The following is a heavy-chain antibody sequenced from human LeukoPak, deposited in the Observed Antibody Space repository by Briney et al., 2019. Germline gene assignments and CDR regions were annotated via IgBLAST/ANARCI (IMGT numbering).Heavy chain of an antibody. V-gene: IGHV3-23*01. J-gene: IGHJ4*02. CDR1: GFTFSSYA. CDR2: ISGSGGST. Sequence: PGGSLRLSCAASGFTFSSYAMSWVRQAPGKGLEWVSAISGSGGSTYYADSVKGRFTISRDNSKNTLYLQMNSLRAEDTAVYYCARGGRIAAAGTLDYWGQGTLVTVSS. D-gene: IGHD6-13*01. CDR3: ARGGRIAAAGTLDY.